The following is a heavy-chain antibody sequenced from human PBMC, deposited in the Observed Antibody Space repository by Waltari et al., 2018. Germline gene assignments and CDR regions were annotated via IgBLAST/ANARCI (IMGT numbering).Heavy chain of an antibody. CDR1: GFTFSSYA. J-gene: IGHJ3*02. CDR3: AKCYGSYPDAFDI. Sequence: EVQLLESGGGLVQPGGSLRLSCAASGFTFSSYAMSWVRQAPGKGLEWVSAISGSGGSTYYADSVKGRFTISGDNSKNTLYLQMNSLRAEDTAVYYCAKCYGSYPDAFDIWGQGTMVTVSS. D-gene: IGHD1-26*01. V-gene: IGHV3-23*01. CDR2: ISGSGGST.